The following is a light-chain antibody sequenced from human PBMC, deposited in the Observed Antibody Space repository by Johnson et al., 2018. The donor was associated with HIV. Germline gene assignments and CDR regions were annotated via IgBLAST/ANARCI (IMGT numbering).Light chain of an antibody. CDR2: ENN. J-gene: IGLJ1*01. CDR3: GTWDSSLSAGV. V-gene: IGLV1-51*02. CDR1: SSNIGNNY. Sequence: QSALTQPPSVSAAPGQKVTISCSGSSSNIGNNYVSWYQQLPGTAPKLLIYENNKRPSVIPDRFSGSKSGTSATLGITGLQTGDEADYYCGTWDSSLSAGVFGTGTKVTVL.